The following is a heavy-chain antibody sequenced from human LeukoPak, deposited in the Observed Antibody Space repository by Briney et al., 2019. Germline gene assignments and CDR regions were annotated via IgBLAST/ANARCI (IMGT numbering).Heavy chain of an antibody. Sequence: GGSLRLSCAASGFTVSTNYISWVRQAPGKGLEWVSVNYSAGSTYYADSVKGRFTISRDNSKNTVYLQMNSLRPDDTAVYYCAREGGSGSYGYDYWGQGTLVTVSS. CDR3: AREGGSGSYGYDY. CDR1: GFTVSTNY. V-gene: IGHV3-66*02. D-gene: IGHD3-10*01. CDR2: NYSAGST. J-gene: IGHJ4*02.